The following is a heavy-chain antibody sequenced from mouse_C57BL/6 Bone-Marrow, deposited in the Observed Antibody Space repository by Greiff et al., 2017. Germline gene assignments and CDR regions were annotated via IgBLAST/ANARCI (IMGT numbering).Heavy chain of an antibody. CDR2: IGPGSGST. D-gene: IGHD3-2*02. CDR1: GYTFTDYY. J-gene: IGHJ2*01. V-gene: IGHV1-77*01. CDR3: ATELRPHYFDY. Sequence: QVQLQQSGAELVKPGASVKISCKASGYTFTDYYINWVKQRPGQGLEWIGTIGPGSGSTYYTEKFKGQATLTADKSSSTAYMQLSSLTSEDSAVYFGATELRPHYFDYGGKGTTRTVSS.